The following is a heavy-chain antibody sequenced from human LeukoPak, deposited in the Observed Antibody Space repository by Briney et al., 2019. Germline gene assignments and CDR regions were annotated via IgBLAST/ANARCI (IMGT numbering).Heavy chain of an antibody. CDR2: IYYSGST. CDR3: VAGGSGSYLPRFDY. D-gene: IGHD3-10*01. Sequence: PSETLSLTCTVSGGSISSSSYYWGWIRQPPGKGLEWIGSIYYSGSTYYNPSHKSRVTISVDTSKNQFSLKLSSVTAADTAVYYCVAGGSGSYLPRFDYWGQGTLVTVSS. CDR1: GGSISSSSYY. J-gene: IGHJ4*02. V-gene: IGHV4-39*01.